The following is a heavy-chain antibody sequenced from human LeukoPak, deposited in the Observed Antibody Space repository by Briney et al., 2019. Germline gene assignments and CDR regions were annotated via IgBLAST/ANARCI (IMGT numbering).Heavy chain of an antibody. D-gene: IGHD3-22*01. CDR3: ARSKIIEEKTYYYDSSGPKGAFDI. CDR1: GFTFSSDW. Sequence: GGSLRLSCAASGFTFSSDWMSWVRQAPGKGLEWVANINQGGSEKYYADSVRGRFTISRDNSKNTLYLQMNSLRAEDTAVYYWARSKIIEEKTYYYDSSGPKGAFDIWGQGTMVTVSS. CDR2: INQGGSEK. J-gene: IGHJ3*02. V-gene: IGHV3-7*01.